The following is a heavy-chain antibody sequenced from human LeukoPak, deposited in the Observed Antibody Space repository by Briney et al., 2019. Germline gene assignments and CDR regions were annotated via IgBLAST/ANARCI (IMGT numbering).Heavy chain of an antibody. V-gene: IGHV1-46*01. J-gene: IGHJ4*02. Sequence: ASVKVSCKASGYTFTNFYIHWMRQAPGQGLEWMGIINPSGGGTSYAQKFQGRVTMTRDTSTSTVYMELSSLRSEDTAVYYCAKTIAVPPFYYFDCWGQGSLVTVSS. CDR3: AKTIAVPPFYYFDC. D-gene: IGHD6-19*01. CDR1: GYTFTNFY. CDR2: INPSGGGT.